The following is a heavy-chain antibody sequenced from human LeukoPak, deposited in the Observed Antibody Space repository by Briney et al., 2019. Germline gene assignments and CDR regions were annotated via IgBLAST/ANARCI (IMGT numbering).Heavy chain of an antibody. V-gene: IGHV3-11*01. J-gene: IGHJ4*02. CDR3: AKSARRPSSSWSHYFDY. CDR2: ISSSSSTI. Sequence: KSGGSLRLSCAASGFTFSDYYMSWIRQAPGKGLEWVSYISSSSSTIYYADSVKGRFTISRDNSKNTLYLQMNSLRAEDTAVYYCAKSARRPSSSWSHYFDYWGQGTLVTVSS. CDR1: GFTFSDYY. D-gene: IGHD6-13*01.